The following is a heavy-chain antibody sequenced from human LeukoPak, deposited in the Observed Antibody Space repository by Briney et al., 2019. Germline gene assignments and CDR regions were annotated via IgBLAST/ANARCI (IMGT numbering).Heavy chain of an antibody. CDR1: GFTLSSYG. CDR3: AREEDSSPDY. D-gene: IGHD3-22*01. J-gene: IGHJ4*02. Sequence: PGKSLRLSCVASGFTLSSYGMHWVRQAPGKGLEWVAVIWYDGGTKYYADPVKGRFTISRDISKNTLYLQMTSLRAVDTAVYYCAREEDSSPDYWGQGTLVTVSS. V-gene: IGHV3-33*01. CDR2: IWYDGGTK.